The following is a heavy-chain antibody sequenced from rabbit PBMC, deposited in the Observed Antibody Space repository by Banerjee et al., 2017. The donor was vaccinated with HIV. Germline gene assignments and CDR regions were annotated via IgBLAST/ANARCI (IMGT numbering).Heavy chain of an antibody. V-gene: IGHV1S45*01. J-gene: IGHJ4*01. CDR3: ARTLPGYAGSNYFNL. CDR2: IHAGSADNA. Sequence: QEQLEESGGDLVKPGASLTLTCTASGIDFIIYHYMCWVRQAPGKGLEWIACIHAGSADNAYYASWAKGRFTISKASSTTVTLQMPSLTVADTATYFCARTLPGYAGSNYFNLWGPGTLVTVS. CDR1: GIDFIIYHY. D-gene: IGHD6-1*01.